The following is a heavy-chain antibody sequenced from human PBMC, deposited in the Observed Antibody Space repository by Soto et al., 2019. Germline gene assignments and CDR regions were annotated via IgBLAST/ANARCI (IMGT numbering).Heavy chain of an antibody. CDR1: GFTFDDYG. V-gene: IGHV3-9*01. CDR2: INWNSGSI. Sequence: GGSLRLSCAASGFTFDDYGMHWVRQVPGKGLEWVSGINWNSGSIGYGDSVKGRFAISRDNAKNSLHLQMDSLSAEDTAFYYCVKDESINWYSGHFRHWGQGTLVTVSS. CDR3: VKDESINWYSGHFRH. J-gene: IGHJ1*01. D-gene: IGHD6-13*01.